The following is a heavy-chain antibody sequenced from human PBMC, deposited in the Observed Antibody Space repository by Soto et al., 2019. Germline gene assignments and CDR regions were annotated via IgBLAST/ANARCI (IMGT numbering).Heavy chain of an antibody. CDR1: GGTFSSYA. CDR2: IIPIFGTA. D-gene: IGHD5-12*01. V-gene: IGHV1-69*13. Sequence: SVKVSCKASGGTFSSYAISWVRQAPGQGLEWMGGIIPIFGTANYAQKFQGRVTITADESTSTAYMELSSLRSEDTAVYYCAIRQVEMATIPFDYWGQGTLVTVSS. J-gene: IGHJ4*02. CDR3: AIRQVEMATIPFDY.